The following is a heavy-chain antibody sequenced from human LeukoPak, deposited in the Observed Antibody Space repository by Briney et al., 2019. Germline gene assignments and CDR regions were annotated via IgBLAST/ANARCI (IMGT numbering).Heavy chain of an antibody. CDR3: PRLRRNSNMSVFSYYYDH. CDR1: GFTFSSYS. J-gene: IGHJ4*02. CDR2: VNTVSSYI. Sequence: PGGSLRLSCAASGFTFSSYSMNWVRQAPGKGLEWVAAVNTVSSYIYYADSVKGRFTISRDNSKNSLFLQMNSLRAEDTAVYYCPRLRRNSNMSVFSYYYDHWGQGT. D-gene: IGHD4-11*01. V-gene: IGHV3-21*01.